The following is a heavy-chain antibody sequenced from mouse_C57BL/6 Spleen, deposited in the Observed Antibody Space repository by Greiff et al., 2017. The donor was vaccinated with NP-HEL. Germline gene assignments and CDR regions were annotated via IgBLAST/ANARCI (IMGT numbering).Heavy chain of an antibody. J-gene: IGHJ2*01. Sequence: EVKLMESGPGLVKPSQSLSLTCSVTGYSITSGYYWNWIRQFPGNKLEWMGYISYDGSNNYNPSLKNRISITRDTSKNQFFLKLNSVTTEDTATYYCARDLGSPTGRADYFDYWGQGTTLTVSS. CDR2: ISYDGSN. V-gene: IGHV3-6*01. D-gene: IGHD4-1*02. CDR1: GYSITSGYY. CDR3: ARDLGSPTGRADYFDY.